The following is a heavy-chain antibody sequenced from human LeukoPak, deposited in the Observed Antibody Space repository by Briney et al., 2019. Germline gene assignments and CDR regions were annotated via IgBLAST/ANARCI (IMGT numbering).Heavy chain of an antibody. CDR1: GCTFSNYA. J-gene: IGHJ5*02. CDR3: ATDLYSSGWYA. D-gene: IGHD6-19*01. V-gene: IGHV1-69*01. CDR2: IIPIFGTA. Sequence: SVNVSCKASGCTFSNYAISWVRQAPGQGLEWMGGIIPIFGTANYAQKFQGRVTITADESTSTVYMELSSLRSEDTAVYYCATDLYSSGWYAWGQGTLVTVSS.